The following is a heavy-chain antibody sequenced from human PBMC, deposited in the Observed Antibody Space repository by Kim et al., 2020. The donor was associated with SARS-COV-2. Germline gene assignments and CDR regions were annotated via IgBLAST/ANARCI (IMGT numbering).Heavy chain of an antibody. CDR3: AKGVINSGFDY. D-gene: IGHD1-26*01. V-gene: IGHV3-23*01. J-gene: IGHJ4*01. CDR2: ISWDGTRT. CDR1: GFTFSTSP. Sequence: GSLRLSCAASGFTFSTSPMGWVRQAPGKGLEWVSRISWDGTRTYYADSVKGRVTMSSDKSRNTVYLHMDNLSVEDTAVYYCAKGVINSGFDYWGHGTQVTVSS.